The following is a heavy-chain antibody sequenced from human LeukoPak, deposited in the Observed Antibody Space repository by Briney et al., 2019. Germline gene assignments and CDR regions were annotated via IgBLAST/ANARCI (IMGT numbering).Heavy chain of an antibody. J-gene: IGHJ3*02. CDR1: GGSISSSSYY. D-gene: IGHD4-17*01. Sequence: SETLSLTCTVSGGSISSSSYYWGWIRQPPGKGLEWIGSIYYSGSTYYNPSLKSRVTISVDTSKNQFSLKLNSMTAADTAVYYCARRSHPTTALAGGAFDIWGQGTMVTVSS. CDR3: ARRSHPTTALAGGAFDI. CDR2: IYYSGST. V-gene: IGHV4-39*07.